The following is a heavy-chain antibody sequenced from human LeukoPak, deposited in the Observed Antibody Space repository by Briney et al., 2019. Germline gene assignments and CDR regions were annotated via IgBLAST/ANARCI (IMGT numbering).Heavy chain of an antibody. J-gene: IGHJ4*02. V-gene: IGHV4-34*01. D-gene: IGHD3-9*01. Sequence: SETLSLTCAVYGGSFSGYYWSWIRQPPGKGLEWIGEINHSGSTNYNPSLKSRVTISVDTSKNQFSLKLSSVTAADTAAYYCARGGMTGYNSWGQGTLVTVSS. CDR2: INHSGST. CDR3: ARGGMTGYNS. CDR1: GGSFSGYY.